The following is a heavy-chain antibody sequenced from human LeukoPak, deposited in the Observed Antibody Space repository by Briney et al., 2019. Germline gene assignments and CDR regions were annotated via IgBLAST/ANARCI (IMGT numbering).Heavy chain of an antibody. Sequence: GGSLRLSCAASGFTFSDYYMSWIRQAPGQGLEWVSSISSGSSYIYYADSVKGRFTISRDNAKNSLYLQMNSLRAEDTAVYYCARAFDSSSYVSAYWGQGTLVTVSS. CDR1: GFTFSDYY. V-gene: IGHV3-11*06. J-gene: IGHJ4*02. CDR3: ARAFDSSSYVSAY. D-gene: IGHD3-22*01. CDR2: ISSGSSYI.